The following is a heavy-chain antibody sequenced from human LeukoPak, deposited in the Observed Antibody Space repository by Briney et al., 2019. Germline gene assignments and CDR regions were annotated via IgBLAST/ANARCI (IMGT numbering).Heavy chain of an antibody. V-gene: IGHV3-23*01. CDR2: ISDSGANT. CDR1: GFTFSTYA. D-gene: IGHD6-19*01. J-gene: IGHJ2*01. CDR3: AKSMTLQWRGFFDL. Sequence: SGGSLRLSCAASGFTFSTYAMSWVRQAPGKGLEWVSTISDSGANTHYADSVRGRFTISRDNSKNTLYLQKNSLRADDTAIYYCAKSMTLQWRGFFDLWGRGTHVTVSS.